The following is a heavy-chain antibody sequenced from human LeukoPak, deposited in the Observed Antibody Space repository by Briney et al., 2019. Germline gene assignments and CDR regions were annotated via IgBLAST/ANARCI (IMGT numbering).Heavy chain of an antibody. V-gene: IGHV1-18*01. CDR1: GGTFSSYA. J-gene: IGHJ1*01. Sequence: ASVKVSCKASGGTFSSYAISWVRQAPGQGLEWMGWISAYNGNTNYAQKLQGRVTMTTDTSTSTAYMELRSLRSDDTAVYYCASTTVTSGAEYFQHWGQGTLVTVSS. CDR2: ISAYNGNT. CDR3: ASTTVTSGAEYFQH. D-gene: IGHD4-17*01.